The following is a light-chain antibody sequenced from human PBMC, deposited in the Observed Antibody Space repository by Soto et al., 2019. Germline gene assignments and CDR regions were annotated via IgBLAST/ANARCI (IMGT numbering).Light chain of an antibody. Sequence: EVVFTQSPATLSVSPGERATLSCRASQTVSRSLAWYQQKPGQAPRLLIYGASMRATGVPDRFSGSGSGTAFTLTISSLQSEDFAVYYCQQYIDWPPYTFGQGTKVEIK. CDR1: QTVSRS. CDR3: QQYIDWPPYT. CDR2: GAS. V-gene: IGKV3-15*01. J-gene: IGKJ2*01.